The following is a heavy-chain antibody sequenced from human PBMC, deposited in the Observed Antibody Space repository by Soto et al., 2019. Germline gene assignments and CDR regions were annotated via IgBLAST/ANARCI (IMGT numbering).Heavy chain of an antibody. CDR2: IYYSGIT. CDR3: ARGGGVYYFDY. D-gene: IGHD2-8*02. V-gene: IGHV4-59*01. Sequence: SETLSLTCTVSGGSIPSYYWSWIRQPPGKGLEWIGYIYYSGITDYNPSLKSRVTISVDTSKSQFSLKLSSVTAADTAVYYCARGGGVYYFDYWGQGTLVTVS. J-gene: IGHJ4*02. CDR1: GGSIPSYY.